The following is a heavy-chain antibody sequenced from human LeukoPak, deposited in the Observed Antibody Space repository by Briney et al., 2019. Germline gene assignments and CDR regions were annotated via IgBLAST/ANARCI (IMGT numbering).Heavy chain of an antibody. D-gene: IGHD3-9*01. CDR2: ISSSGSYI. J-gene: IGHJ4*02. Sequence: GGSLGLSCAASGFTLSSYSMNWVRQAPGKGLEWVSSISSSGSYIYYADSVNGRFTISRDNAKNSMYLQMNSLTADDTAVYYCARGALYDDILTGIDYWGQGTLVTVSP. CDR3: ARGALYDDILTGIDY. V-gene: IGHV3-21*01. CDR1: GFTLSSYS.